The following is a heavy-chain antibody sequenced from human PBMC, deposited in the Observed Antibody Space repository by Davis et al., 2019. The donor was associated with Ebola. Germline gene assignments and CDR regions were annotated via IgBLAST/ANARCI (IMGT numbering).Heavy chain of an antibody. Sequence: MPSETLSLTCAVYGGSFSDYFWSWIRQPPEKGLEWIGEISHHNGDTNYNPSLRSRVAISVDSSKNQFSLEINSVTAADTATYYCARTTKTNIEDSGLGYNSFDSWGQGVPVTVSS. CDR2: ISHHNGDT. J-gene: IGHJ5*01. CDR3: ARTTKTNIEDSGLGYNSFDS. CDR1: GGSFSDYF. D-gene: IGHD4-17*01. V-gene: IGHV4-34*01.